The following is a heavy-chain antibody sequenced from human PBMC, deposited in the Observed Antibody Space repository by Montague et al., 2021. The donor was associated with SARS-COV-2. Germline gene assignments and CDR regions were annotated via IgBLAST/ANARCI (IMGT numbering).Heavy chain of an antibody. CDR1: GGSISSYY. CDR3: ARVSRITIFGAVGWFDP. J-gene: IGHJ5*02. D-gene: IGHD3-3*01. V-gene: IGHV4-59*01. CDR2: IYYSGST. Sequence: SETLSLTCTVSGGSISSYYWSWIRQPPGKGLEWIGYIYYSGSTNYNPSLKSRVTISVDTFKNQFSLKLSSVTAADTAVYYCARVSRITIFGAVGWFDPWGQGTLVTVSS.